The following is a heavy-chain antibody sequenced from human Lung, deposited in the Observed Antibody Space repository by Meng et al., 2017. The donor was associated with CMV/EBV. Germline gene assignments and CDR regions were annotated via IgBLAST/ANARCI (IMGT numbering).Heavy chain of an antibody. CDR1: GYTFTAHY. Sequence: ASVKVSCKASGYTFTAHYFHWVRQAPGQGLEWMGWIHPRRGNTNYAQQFQGRVTLTRDTSINTGYMELTRLTSDDTAVYYCARDNNWGPDYWGQGPLVTVSS. CDR2: IHPRRGNT. V-gene: IGHV1-2*02. D-gene: IGHD7-27*01. J-gene: IGHJ4*02. CDR3: ARDNNWGPDY.